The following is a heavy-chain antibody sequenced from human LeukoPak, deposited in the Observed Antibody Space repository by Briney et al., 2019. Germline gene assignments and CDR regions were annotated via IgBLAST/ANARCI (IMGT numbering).Heavy chain of an antibody. CDR1: GGSISSYY. J-gene: IGHJ4*02. CDR2: IYYSGST. V-gene: IGHV4-59*01. Sequence: SETLSLTCTVSGGSISSYYWSWIRQPPGKGLEWIGYIYYSGSTNYNPSLKSRVTISVDTSKNQFSLKLSSVSAADTDVYSCASIPPRLGFDYWGQGTLVTVSS. D-gene: IGHD2-2*02. CDR3: ASIPPRLGFDY.